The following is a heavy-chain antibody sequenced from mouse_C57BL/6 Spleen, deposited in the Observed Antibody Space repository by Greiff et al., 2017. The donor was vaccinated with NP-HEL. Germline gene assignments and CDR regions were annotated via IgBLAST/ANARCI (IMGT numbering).Heavy chain of an antibody. J-gene: IGHJ4*01. CDR1: GFTFSDYG. V-gene: IGHV5-17*01. CDR3: ARSGAYDPYYAMDY. D-gene: IGHD2-12*01. CDR2: ISSGSSTI. Sequence: EVKLVESGGGLVKPGGSLKLSCAASGFTFSDYGMHWVRQAPEKGLEWVAYISSGSSTIYYADTVKGRFTISRDNAKNTLFLQMTSLRSEDTAMYYRARSGAYDPYYAMDYWGQGTSVTVSS.